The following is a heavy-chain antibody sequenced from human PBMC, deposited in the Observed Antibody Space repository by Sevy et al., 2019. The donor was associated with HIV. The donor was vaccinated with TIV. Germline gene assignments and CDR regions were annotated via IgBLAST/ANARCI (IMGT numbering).Heavy chain of an antibody. D-gene: IGHD3-22*01. J-gene: IGHJ5*02. CDR2: INSDGSST. CDR1: GFTFSDYW. V-gene: IGHV3-74*01. Sequence: GGSLRLSCAASGFTFSDYWMHWVRQAPGKGLVWVSRINSDGSSTSYADSVKGRFTISRDNAKNTLHLPMNSLRAEDTAVYYCARDRYYYDRSGYFLGRWFDPWGQGTLVTVSS. CDR3: ARDRYYYDRSGYFLGRWFDP.